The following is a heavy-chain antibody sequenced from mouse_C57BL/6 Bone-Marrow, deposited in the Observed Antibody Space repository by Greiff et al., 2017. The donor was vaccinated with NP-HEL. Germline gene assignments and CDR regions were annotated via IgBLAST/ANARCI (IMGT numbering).Heavy chain of an antibody. J-gene: IGHJ4*01. Sequence: QVQLQQPGAELVMPGASVKLSCKASGYTFTSYWMHWVKQRPGQGLEWIGEIDPSDSYTNYNQKFKGKSTLTVDKSSSTAYMQLSSLTSEDSAVYYCARPRNWHYAMDYWGQGTSVTVSS. V-gene: IGHV1-69*01. D-gene: IGHD4-1*01. CDR3: ARPRNWHYAMDY. CDR1: GYTFTSYW. CDR2: IDPSDSYT.